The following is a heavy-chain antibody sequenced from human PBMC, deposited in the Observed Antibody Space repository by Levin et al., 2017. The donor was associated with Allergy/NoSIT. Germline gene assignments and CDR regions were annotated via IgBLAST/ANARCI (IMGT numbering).Heavy chain of an antibody. Sequence: GESLKISCKASGYTFTSYDFNWVRQATGQGLEWMGWMNPNSANTGYAQKFQGRVTMTRNTSISTAYMELSSLSSEDTAVYYCARAMSNWNYMDVWGKGTTVTVSS. V-gene: IGHV1-8*01. J-gene: IGHJ6*03. CDR3: ARAMSNWNYMDV. CDR2: MNPNSANT. D-gene: IGHD1-20*01. CDR1: GYTFTSYD.